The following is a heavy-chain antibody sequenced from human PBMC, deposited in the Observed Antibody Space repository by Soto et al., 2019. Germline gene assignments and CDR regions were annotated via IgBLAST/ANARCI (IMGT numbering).Heavy chain of an antibody. CDR3: AKDISDKQQLIPYDFDY. CDR1: GFTFDDYA. J-gene: IGHJ4*02. D-gene: IGHD6-13*01. V-gene: IGHV3-9*01. Sequence: EVQLVESGGGLVQPGRSLRLSCAASGFTFDDYAMHWVRQAPGKGLEWVSGISWNRGSIGYADSVKGRFTIARDNSKNSLYLQMNSLRAEDTALYSCAKDISDKQQLIPYDFDYWGQGTLVTVSS. CDR2: ISWNRGSI.